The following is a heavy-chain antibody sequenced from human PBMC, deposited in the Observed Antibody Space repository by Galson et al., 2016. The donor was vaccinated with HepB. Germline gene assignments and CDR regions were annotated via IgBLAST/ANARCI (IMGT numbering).Heavy chain of an antibody. V-gene: IGHV1-3*01. Sequence: SVKVSCKASGYIFSRYTMHWVRQAPGQRLEWMGWINPANGNTKYSQKFQGGVTFSGDTSASTGYMELSSLSSEDTAVYYCARVGEDFSSGYSSGLAYWGQGTLVTVSP. CDR1: GYIFSRYT. CDR3: ARVGEDFSSGYSSGLAY. D-gene: IGHD3-3*01. CDR2: INPANGNT. J-gene: IGHJ4*02.